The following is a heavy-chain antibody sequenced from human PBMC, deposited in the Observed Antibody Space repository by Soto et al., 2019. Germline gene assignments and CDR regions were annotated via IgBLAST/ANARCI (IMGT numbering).Heavy chain of an antibody. V-gene: IGHV3-48*03. CDR1: GFTFSSYE. J-gene: IGHJ6*02. CDR2: ISSSGSRI. Sequence: GGSLRLSCGASGFTFSSYEMTWVRQAPGKGLEWASYISSSGSRIYYADSVKGRFTISRDNAKNSLYLQMNSLRAEDTAVYYCAREETAWPLAYGLDVWGQGTTVTVSS. D-gene: IGHD2-21*02. CDR3: AREETAWPLAYGLDV.